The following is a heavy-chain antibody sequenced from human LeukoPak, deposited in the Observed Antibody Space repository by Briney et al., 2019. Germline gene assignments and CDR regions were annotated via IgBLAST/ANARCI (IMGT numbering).Heavy chain of an antibody. Sequence: GRSLRLSCAASGFTFDDYAMHWVRQAPGKGLEWVSGISWNSGSIGYADSVKGRFTISRDNARNSLYLQMNSLRAEDMALYYCAKDLGASGPPLGGAFDIWGEGTMVTVSS. CDR2: ISWNSGSI. V-gene: IGHV3-9*03. J-gene: IGHJ3*02. CDR3: AKDLGASGPPLGGAFDI. CDR1: GFTFDDYA. D-gene: IGHD6-19*01.